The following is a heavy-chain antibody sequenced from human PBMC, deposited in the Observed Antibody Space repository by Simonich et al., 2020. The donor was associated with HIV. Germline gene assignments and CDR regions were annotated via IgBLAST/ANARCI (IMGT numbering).Heavy chain of an antibody. V-gene: IGHV3-30*07. D-gene: IGHD3-16*01. Sequence: QVQLVESGGGVVQPGRSLRLSCAASGFTFSSYAMHWVRQAPGKGLEWVAVISYDGSNKYYADSVKGRFTIPRDNSKHTLYLQMNSLRAEDTAVYYCASGGSISSVWADDYWGQGTLVTVSS. J-gene: IGHJ4*02. CDR1: GFTFSSYA. CDR3: ASGGSISSVWADDY. CDR2: ISYDGSNK.